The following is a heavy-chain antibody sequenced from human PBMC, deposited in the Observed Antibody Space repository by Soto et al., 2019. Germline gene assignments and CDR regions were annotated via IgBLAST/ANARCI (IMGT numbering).Heavy chain of an antibody. D-gene: IGHD2-8*01. J-gene: IGHJ6*02. V-gene: IGHV3-23*01. CDR3: AKDPGMLYYYYGMDV. CDR2: ISGSGGST. Sequence: GGSLRLSCAASGFTFSSYAMSWVRQAPGKGLEWVSAISGSGGSTYYADSVKGRFTISRDNSKNTLYLQMNSLRAEDTAVYYCAKDPGMLYYYYGMDVWGQGTTVTVSS. CDR1: GFTFSSYA.